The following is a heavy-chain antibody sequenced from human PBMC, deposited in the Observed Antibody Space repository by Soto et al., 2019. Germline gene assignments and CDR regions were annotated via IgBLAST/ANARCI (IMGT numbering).Heavy chain of an antibody. Sequence: SLRLSCAASGFTFSSYGMHWVREAPGKGLEWVAVISYDGSNKYYADSVKGRFTISRDNSKNTLYLQMNSLRAEDTAVYYCAKGRLPAAPFDPLSPWGQGTLVTVSS. D-gene: IGHD2-2*01. CDR1: GFTFSSYG. CDR3: AKGRLPAAPFDPLSP. CDR2: ISYDGSNK. J-gene: IGHJ5*02. V-gene: IGHV3-30*18.